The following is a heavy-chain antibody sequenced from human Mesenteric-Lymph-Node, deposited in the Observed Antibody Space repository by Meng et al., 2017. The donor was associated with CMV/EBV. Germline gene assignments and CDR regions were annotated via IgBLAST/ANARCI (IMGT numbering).Heavy chain of an antibody. D-gene: IGHD5-18*01. CDR1: GGSFSGYY. CDR2: INHSGST. Sequence: SETLSPTCAVYGGSFSGYYWSWIRQPPGKGLEWIGEINHSGSTNYNPSLKSRVTISVDTSKNQFSLKLSSVTAADTAVYYCARGGGGYSYGYPMRYWGQGTLVTVSS. J-gene: IGHJ4*02. V-gene: IGHV4-34*01. CDR3: ARGGGGYSYGYPMRY.